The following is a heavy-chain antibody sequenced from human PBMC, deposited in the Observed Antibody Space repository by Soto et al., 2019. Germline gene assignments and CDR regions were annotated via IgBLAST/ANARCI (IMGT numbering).Heavy chain of an antibody. V-gene: IGHV3-7*01. Sequence: ELQLVESGGDLVQVGGSLSLSCAASGLTFNAYWMTWVRQAPGKGLEWVGIIKEDGSEKYYGASVKGRFTISRDNVRSSLYLQMNSLRVEDTAVYYCVLLSRTLPLDGWGQGTLVTVSS. CDR2: IKEDGSEK. D-gene: IGHD2-21*01. CDR1: GLTFNAYW. CDR3: VLLSRTLPLDG. J-gene: IGHJ4*02.